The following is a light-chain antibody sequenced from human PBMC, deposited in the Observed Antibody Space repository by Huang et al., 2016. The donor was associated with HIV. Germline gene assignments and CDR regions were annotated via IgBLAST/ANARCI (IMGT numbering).Light chain of an antibody. Sequence: DIQMTQSPSSLSASVGDRVTITCRASHTLNNYLNWYHQKPGKAPKLLIYAASSLQSGVPSRFSGSGSGTEFTLTISSLQLEDFATYYCQQTYSAVTFGQGTKVEIK. CDR2: AAS. CDR1: HTLNNY. CDR3: QQTYSAVT. V-gene: IGKV1-39*01. J-gene: IGKJ1*01.